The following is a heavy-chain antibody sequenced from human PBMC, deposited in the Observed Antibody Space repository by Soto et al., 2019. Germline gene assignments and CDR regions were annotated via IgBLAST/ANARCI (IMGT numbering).Heavy chain of an antibody. D-gene: IGHD5-12*01. CDR2: IYYSGST. V-gene: IGHV4-31*03. J-gene: IGHJ5*02. CDR1: GGSISSGGYY. CDR3: ARDRSYSGYDLTFDP. Sequence: QVQLQESGPGLVKPSQTLSLTCTVSGGSISSGGYYWSWIRQHPGKGLEWIGYIYYSGSTYYNPSLRSRVTISVDTSKNQSSLKLSSVTAADTAVYYCARDRSYSGYDLTFDPWGQGTLVTVSS.